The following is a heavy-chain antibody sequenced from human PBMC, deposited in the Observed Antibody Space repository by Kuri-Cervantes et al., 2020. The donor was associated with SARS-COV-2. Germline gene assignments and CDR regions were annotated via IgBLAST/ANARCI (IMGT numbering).Heavy chain of an antibody. CDR2: IYYSGST. D-gene: IGHD4-17*01. CDR1: GGSISSYY. CDR3: ARAAYGDPGYNWFDP. V-gene: IGHV4-59*12. Sequence: ETLSLTCTVSGGSISSYYWSWIRQPPGKGLEWIGYIYYSGSTNYNPSLKSRVTISVDTSKNQFSLKLSSVTAADTAVYYCARAAYGDPGYNWFDPWGQGTLVTVSS. J-gene: IGHJ5*02.